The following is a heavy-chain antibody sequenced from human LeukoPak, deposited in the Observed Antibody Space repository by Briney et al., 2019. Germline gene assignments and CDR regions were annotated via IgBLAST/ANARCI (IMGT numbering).Heavy chain of an antibody. Sequence: QAGGSLRLSCAASGFTFSSYWMSWVRQAPGKGLEWVANIKQDGSEKYYVDSVKGRFTISRDSAKNSLYLQMNSLRAEDTAVYYCARDGEAGYYDFWSGYYISWGQGTMVTVSS. D-gene: IGHD3-3*01. J-gene: IGHJ3*01. V-gene: IGHV3-7*01. CDR3: ARDGEAGYYDFWSGYYIS. CDR2: IKQDGSEK. CDR1: GFTFSSYW.